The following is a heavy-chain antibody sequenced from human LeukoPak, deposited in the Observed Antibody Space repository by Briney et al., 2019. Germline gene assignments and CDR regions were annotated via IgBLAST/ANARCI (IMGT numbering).Heavy chain of an antibody. CDR3: AKDRFRQYSSSDFDY. Sequence: PGGSLRLSCAASGFTFSSYAMSWVRQAPGKGLEWVSAISGVGGSTYYADSVKGRFTISRDNSKNTLYLQMNSLRAKDTAVYYCAKDRFRQYSSSDFDYWGQGTLVTVSS. V-gene: IGHV3-23*01. D-gene: IGHD6-6*01. CDR2: ISGVGGST. J-gene: IGHJ4*02. CDR1: GFTFSSYA.